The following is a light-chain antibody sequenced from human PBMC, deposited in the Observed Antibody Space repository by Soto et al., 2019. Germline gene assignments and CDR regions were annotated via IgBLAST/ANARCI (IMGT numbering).Light chain of an antibody. Sequence: DIQMPQSPSSLSASVGDRVTITCQASHDISNYLNWYQQKPGKAPKLLIYDASNLETGFTSRFSGSGSGTDFTFTISSLQPEDIANYYCQQYDNLPLTCGGGTKVEIK. J-gene: IGKJ4*01. CDR3: QQYDNLPLT. CDR1: HDISNY. V-gene: IGKV1-33*01. CDR2: DAS.